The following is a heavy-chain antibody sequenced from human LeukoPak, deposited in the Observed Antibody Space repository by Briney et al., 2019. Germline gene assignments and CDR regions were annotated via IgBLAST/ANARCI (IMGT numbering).Heavy chain of an antibody. CDR2: INPDTGDK. Sequence: GASVKVSCKASGYTFTNYHINWVRQASGQGLEWMTWINPDTGDKGYARKFQDRVTITTDTSISTAYMELSSLSSEDTAVYFCARTTSMTASGYDYWGQGTLSPSPQ. D-gene: IGHD2-21*02. J-gene: IGHJ4*02. CDR3: ARTTSMTASGYDY. CDR1: GYTFTNYH. V-gene: IGHV1-8*03.